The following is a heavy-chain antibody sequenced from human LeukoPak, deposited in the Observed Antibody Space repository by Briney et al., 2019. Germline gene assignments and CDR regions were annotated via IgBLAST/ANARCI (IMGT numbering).Heavy chain of an antibody. CDR3: ARDDHSGSYYGQIGDY. CDR1: GFTFSSYA. J-gene: IGHJ4*02. CDR2: ISYDGSNK. Sequence: GRSLRLSCAASGFTFSSYAMHWVRQAPGKGLEWVAVISYDGSNKYYADSVKGRFTISRDNSKNTLYLQMNSLRADDTAVYYCARDDHSGSYYGQIGDYWGQGTLVTVSS. V-gene: IGHV3-30*01. D-gene: IGHD1-26*01.